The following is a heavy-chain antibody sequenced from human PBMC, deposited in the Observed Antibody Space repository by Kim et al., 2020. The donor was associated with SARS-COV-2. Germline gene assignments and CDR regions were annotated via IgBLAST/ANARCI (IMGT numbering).Heavy chain of an antibody. Sequence: GGSLRLSCAASGFTFSSYAMHWVRQAPGKGLEWVAVISYDGSNKYYADSVKGRFTISRDNSKNTLYLQMNSLRAEDTAVYYCARPDSGSYFPLFDYWGQGTLVTVSS. V-gene: IGHV3-30*04. D-gene: IGHD1-26*01. CDR1: GFTFSSYA. J-gene: IGHJ4*02. CDR2: ISYDGSNK. CDR3: ARPDSGSYFPLFDY.